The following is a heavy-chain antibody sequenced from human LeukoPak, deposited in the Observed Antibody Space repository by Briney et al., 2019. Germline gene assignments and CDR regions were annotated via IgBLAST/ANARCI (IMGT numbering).Heavy chain of an antibody. V-gene: IGHV3-21*01. CDR2: ISSSSSYI. D-gene: IGHD4-17*01. CDR3: AKDRGDYEEIDY. J-gene: IGHJ4*02. Sequence: PGGSLRLSCAASGFTFSSYAMSCVRQAPGKGLEWVSSISSSSSYIYYADSVKGRFTISRDNSKNTLYLQMNSLRAEDTAVYYCAKDRGDYEEIDYWGQGTLVTVSS. CDR1: GFTFSSYA.